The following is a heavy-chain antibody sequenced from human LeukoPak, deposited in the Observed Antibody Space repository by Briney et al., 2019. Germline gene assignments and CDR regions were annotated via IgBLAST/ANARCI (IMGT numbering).Heavy chain of an antibody. D-gene: IGHD3-22*01. J-gene: IGHJ5*02. CDR1: GGSISSGVYY. Sequence: SQTLSLTCTVSGGSISSGVYYWSWIRQHPGKGLEWIGYIYYSGSTYYNPSLKSRVTISVDTSKNQFSLKLSSVTAADTAVYYCAREDSINYYDSSGYRREANWFDPWGQGTLVTVSS. V-gene: IGHV4-31*03. CDR3: AREDSINYYDSSGYRREANWFDP. CDR2: IYYSGST.